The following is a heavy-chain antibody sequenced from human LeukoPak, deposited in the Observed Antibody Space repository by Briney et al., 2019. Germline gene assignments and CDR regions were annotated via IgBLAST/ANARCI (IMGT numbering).Heavy chain of an antibody. V-gene: IGHV3-23*01. J-gene: IGHJ4*02. CDR1: GFTFSGSA. CDR2: ISGSGGST. Sequence: GGSLGLSCAASGFTFSGSAMHWVRQAPGKGLEWVSVISGSGGSTYYADSVKGRFTISRDNSKNTLYLQMNSLRAEDTAVYYCAKDYASDMATAPFDYWGQGTLVTVSS. D-gene: IGHD5-24*01. CDR3: AKDYASDMATAPFDY.